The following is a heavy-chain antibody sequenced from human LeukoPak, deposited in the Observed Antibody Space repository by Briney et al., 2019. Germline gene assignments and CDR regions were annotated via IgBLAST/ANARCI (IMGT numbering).Heavy chain of an antibody. CDR3: ARDSRYHSGWGSYQPYWFDP. J-gene: IGHJ5*02. D-gene: IGHD3-10*01. Sequence: PGGSLRLSCAASGFTFNSYWIHWVRQPPGKGLEWLSRISDDGTTTNYADSVKGRFTISRDNAKNTLYLQMHSLRVDDTAVYYCARDSRYHSGWGSYQPYWFDPWGQGTLVTVSS. V-gene: IGHV3-74*01. CDR1: GFTFNSYW. CDR2: ISDDGTTT.